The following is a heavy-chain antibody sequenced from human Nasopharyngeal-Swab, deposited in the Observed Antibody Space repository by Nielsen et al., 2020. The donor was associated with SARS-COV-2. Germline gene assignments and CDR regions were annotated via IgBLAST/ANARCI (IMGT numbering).Heavy chain of an antibody. J-gene: IGHJ4*02. CDR3: ARGGGSSSSAPFDY. V-gene: IGHV3-30-3*01. Sequence: WIRQPPGKGLEWVAVISYDGSNKYYADSVKGRFTISRDNSKNTLYLRMNSLRAEDTAVYYCARGGGSSSSAPFDYWGQGTLVTVSS. D-gene: IGHD6-6*01. CDR2: ISYDGSNK.